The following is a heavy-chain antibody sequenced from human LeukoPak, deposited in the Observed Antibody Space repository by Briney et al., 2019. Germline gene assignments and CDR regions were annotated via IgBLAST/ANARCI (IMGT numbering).Heavy chain of an antibody. CDR2: IYYSGST. Sequence: SQTLSLTCTVSGGSISSGGYYWSWIRQHPGKGLEWIGYIYYSGSTYYNPSLKSRVTISVDTSKNKFSLKLSSVTAADTAVYYCARGLPMITFGGVISPPYDYWGQGTLVTVSS. V-gene: IGHV4-31*03. CDR1: GGSISSGGYY. CDR3: ARGLPMITFGGVISPPYDY. J-gene: IGHJ4*02. D-gene: IGHD3-16*01.